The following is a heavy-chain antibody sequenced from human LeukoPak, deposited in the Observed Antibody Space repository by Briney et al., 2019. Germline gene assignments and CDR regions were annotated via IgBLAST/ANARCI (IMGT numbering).Heavy chain of an antibody. CDR2: MNPNSGNT. CDR1: GYTFTSYD. V-gene: IGHV1-8*01. J-gene: IGHJ6*03. Sequence: ASVKVSCKASGYTFTSYDINWLRQATGQGLEWMGWMNPNSGNTGYAQKFQGRVTMTRNTSISTAYMELSSLRSEDTAVYYCARPGYYYYYMDVWGKGTTVTVSS. CDR3: ARPGYYYYYMDV.